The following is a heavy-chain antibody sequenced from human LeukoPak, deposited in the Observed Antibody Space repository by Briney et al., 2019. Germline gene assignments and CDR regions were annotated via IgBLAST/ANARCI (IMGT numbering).Heavy chain of an antibody. J-gene: IGHJ4*02. CDR3: ARGTTMIVVAPYYFDY. CDR2: ISSSSSYI. D-gene: IGHD3-22*01. Sequence: PGGSLRLSCAASGFTFSSYSMNWVRQAPGKGLEWVSSISSSSSYIYYADSVKGRFTISRDNAKNSLYLQMNSLRAEDTAVYYCARGTTMIVVAPYYFDYWGQGTLVTVSS. V-gene: IGHV3-21*01. CDR1: GFTFSSYS.